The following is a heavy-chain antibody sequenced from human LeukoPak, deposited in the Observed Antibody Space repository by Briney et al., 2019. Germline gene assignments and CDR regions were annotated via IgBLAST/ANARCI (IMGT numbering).Heavy chain of an antibody. Sequence: ASVKVSCKASGYTFTSYGISWVRQAPGQGLEWMGWISAYNGNTNYAQKLQGRVTMTTDTSTSTAYMELRSLRSDDTAVYYCAITYYYRSGSYAPDYWGQGTLVTVSS. J-gene: IGHJ4*02. CDR3: AITYYYRSGSYAPDY. CDR1: GYTFTSYG. V-gene: IGHV1-18*01. D-gene: IGHD3-10*01. CDR2: ISAYNGNT.